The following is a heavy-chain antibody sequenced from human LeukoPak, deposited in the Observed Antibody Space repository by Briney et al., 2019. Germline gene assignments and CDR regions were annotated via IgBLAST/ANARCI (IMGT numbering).Heavy chain of an antibody. CDR3: ARGHYDYVWGIRSWFDS. Sequence: GGSLRLSCTGSGFSFSNSSMNWVRQAPGKGLEWVSYISSGGSAYYLESVKGRFTVSRDNAKNSLYLQMNSLRAEDTAVYYCARGHYDYVWGIRSWFDSWGQGTLVTVSS. V-gene: IGHV3-69-1*02. CDR2: ISSGGSA. CDR1: GFSFSNSS. J-gene: IGHJ5*01. D-gene: IGHD3-16*01.